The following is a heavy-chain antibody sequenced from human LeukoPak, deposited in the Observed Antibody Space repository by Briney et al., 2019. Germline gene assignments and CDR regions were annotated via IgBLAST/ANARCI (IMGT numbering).Heavy chain of an antibody. CDR3: ARGRYLLFYDLAAWFDY. CDR2: IKGSGST. V-gene: IGHV4-34*01. Sequence: SETLSVTCAVYGGSFCGYYWSWIREPPGRGLGCVGEIKGSGSTNYHPSLKRRVTISVDTSKNQFSLKLSSATAADTTVYYCARGRYLLFYDLAAWFDYWGEGTLVTVSS. CDR1: GGSFCGYY. J-gene: IGHJ4*02. D-gene: IGHD5/OR15-5a*01.